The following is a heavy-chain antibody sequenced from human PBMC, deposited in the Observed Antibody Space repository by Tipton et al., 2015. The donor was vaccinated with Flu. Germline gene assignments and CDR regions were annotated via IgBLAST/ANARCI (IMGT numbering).Heavy chain of an antibody. CDR3: AREFLFFGESSTAHYFDS. CDR1: GGSVSSGRYY. Sequence: TLSLTCTVSGGSVSSGRYYWSWVRQPAGKGLEWIGRIYTTGNTNYNPSLESRVTISVDASKKQISLSLSSVTAADTAVYYCAREFLFFGESSTAHYFDSWGQGALVTVSS. J-gene: IGHJ4*02. V-gene: IGHV4-61*02. D-gene: IGHD3-16*01. CDR2: IYTTGNT.